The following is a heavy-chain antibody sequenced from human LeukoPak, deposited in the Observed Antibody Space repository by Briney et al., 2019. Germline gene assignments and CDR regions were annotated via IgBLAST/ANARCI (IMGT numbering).Heavy chain of an antibody. CDR3: ARTAYARFFDL. Sequence: SETLSLTCTVSGDPINSYYWSWIRQPPGKGLDWIGHIYYSGSTNYNPSLKSRVTISIDTSKNQFSLKLSSVTAADTAVYYCARTAYARFFDLWGRGTLVTVSS. J-gene: IGHJ2*01. V-gene: IGHV4-59*01. CDR2: IYYSGST. CDR1: GDPINSYY. D-gene: IGHD2-21*01.